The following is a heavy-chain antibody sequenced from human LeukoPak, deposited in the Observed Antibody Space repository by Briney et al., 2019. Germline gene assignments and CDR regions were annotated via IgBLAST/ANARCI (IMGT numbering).Heavy chain of an antibody. Sequence: VASVKVSCKASGYTFTGYNIHWVRQAPGQGLEWMGWINPNSRGTNYAQKFQGRVTMTRDTSISTAYMELNRLRSDDTAVYYCARGQYYDFWSGYYYSPHFDYWGQGTLVTVSS. CDR3: ARGQYYDFWSGYYYSPHFDY. CDR2: INPNSRGT. V-gene: IGHV1-2*02. J-gene: IGHJ4*02. D-gene: IGHD3-3*01. CDR1: GYTFTGYN.